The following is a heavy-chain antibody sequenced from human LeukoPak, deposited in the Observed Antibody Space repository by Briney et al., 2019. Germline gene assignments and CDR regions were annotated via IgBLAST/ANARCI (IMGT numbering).Heavy chain of an antibody. Sequence: PSETLSLTCAVYGGSFSGYYWSWIRQPPGKGLEWIGEINHSGSTNYNPSLKSRVTISVDTSKNQFSLKLSSVTAADTAVYYCATYDYYYYYMDVWGKGTTVTVSS. CDR1: GGSFSGYY. J-gene: IGHJ6*03. CDR2: INHSGST. CDR3: ATYDYYYYYMDV. V-gene: IGHV4-34*01.